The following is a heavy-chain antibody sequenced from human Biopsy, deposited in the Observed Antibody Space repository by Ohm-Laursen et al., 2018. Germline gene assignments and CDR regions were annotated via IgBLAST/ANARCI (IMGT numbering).Heavy chain of an antibody. V-gene: IGHV4-59*11. CDR3: ARGSNEYGGLYFPH. Sequence: SETLSLTCTVSGGSFTGHYWTWIRQPPGKGLEWIGHISHIGYTSYKSSLKSRITTSLDTSRKHFSLRLTSLAAADTAVYYCARGSNEYGGLYFPHWGQGTLVTVSS. CDR1: GGSFTGHY. D-gene: IGHD4-23*01. CDR2: ISHIGYT. J-gene: IGHJ1*01.